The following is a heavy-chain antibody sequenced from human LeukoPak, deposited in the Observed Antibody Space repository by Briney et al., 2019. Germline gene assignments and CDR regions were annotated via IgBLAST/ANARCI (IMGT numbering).Heavy chain of an antibody. CDR1: GFNFDDYG. Sequence: GWSLRLSCAASGFNFDDYGMSWVCQAPGKGLEWDSGINWNGGSTGYADSVKGRFTISRGNAKNSLFLQMNSLRAEDTALYYCAKDSSGYYDGAFDIWGQGTMVTVSS. V-gene: IGHV3-20*04. CDR2: INWNGGST. D-gene: IGHD3-22*01. CDR3: AKDSSGYYDGAFDI. J-gene: IGHJ3*02.